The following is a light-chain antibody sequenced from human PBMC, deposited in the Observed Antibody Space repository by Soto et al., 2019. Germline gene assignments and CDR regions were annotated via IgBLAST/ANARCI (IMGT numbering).Light chain of an antibody. CDR2: AAS. CDR1: QSISSY. Sequence: DIQMTQSPSSLSASVGDRVTITCRASQSISSYLNWYQQKPGKAPKLLIYAASSLQSGVPSRFSGSGSGTDFTLTISSLKPEDFATDDCQQSYSTPPAFGGGTKVEIK. V-gene: IGKV1-39*01. J-gene: IGKJ4*01. CDR3: QQSYSTPPA.